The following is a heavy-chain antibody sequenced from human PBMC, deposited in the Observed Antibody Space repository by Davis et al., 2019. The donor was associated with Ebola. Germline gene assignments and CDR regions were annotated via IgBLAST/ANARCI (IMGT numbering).Heavy chain of an antibody. CDR2: IYHSGST. CDR1: GGSISSGAYS. D-gene: IGHD1-26*01. J-gene: IGHJ4*02. V-gene: IGHV4-30-2*01. CDR3: ARGRGSYYHFDY. Sequence: SETLSLTCAVSGGSISSGAYSWSWIRQPPGKGLEWIGYIYHSGSTNYNPSLKSRVTISVDTSKNQFSLKLSSVTAADTAVYYCARGRGSYYHFDYWGQGTLVTVSS.